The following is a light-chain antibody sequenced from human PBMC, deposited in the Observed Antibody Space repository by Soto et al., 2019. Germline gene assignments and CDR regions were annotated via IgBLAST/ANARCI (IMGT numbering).Light chain of an antibody. CDR1: QSVSSS. Sequence: IVMTQSLGTLSVSPGERATLSCRASQSVSSSLAWYQQRPGQAPRLLIYGASTRATGVPARFRGSASGTEFTLTFTSLQSEDFAVYYCQQYNNWPPYTFGQGTELQIK. V-gene: IGKV3-15*01. CDR2: GAS. CDR3: QQYNNWPPYT. J-gene: IGKJ2*01.